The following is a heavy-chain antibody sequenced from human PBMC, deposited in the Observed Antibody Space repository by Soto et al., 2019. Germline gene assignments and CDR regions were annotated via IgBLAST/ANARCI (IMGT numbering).Heavy chain of an antibody. J-gene: IGHJ4*02. CDR3: ARQEYTSGWYPFDY. V-gene: IGHV4-59*08. Sequence: PSETLSLTCTVSGGSIRSYYWSWIRQPPGKGLEWIGYIYYTGSTNYNPSLQSRVTISLDTSRNQFSLKLSSVTVTDTAVYYCARQEYTSGWYPFDYWGQGILVTVSS. CDR2: IYYTGST. CDR1: GGSIRSYY. D-gene: IGHD6-19*01.